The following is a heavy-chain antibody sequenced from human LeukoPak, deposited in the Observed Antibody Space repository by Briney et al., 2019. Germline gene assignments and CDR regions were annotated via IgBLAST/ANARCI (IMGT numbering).Heavy chain of an antibody. J-gene: IGHJ3*01. D-gene: IGHD1-14*01. Sequence: GGSLRLSCATSGFTFSSYTMNWVRQAPGKGLEWISSILSDGGTTIHYADSVKGRFTISRDNAKNSLYLQMNSLGVEDRAVYYCVRGTSHPVWGQGTTVTVSS. V-gene: IGHV3-48*04. CDR1: GFTFSSYT. CDR3: VRGTSHPV. CDR2: ILSDGGTTI.